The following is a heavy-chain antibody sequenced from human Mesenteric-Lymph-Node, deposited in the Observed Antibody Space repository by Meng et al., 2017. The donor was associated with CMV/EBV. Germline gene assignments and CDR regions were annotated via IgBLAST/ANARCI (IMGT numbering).Heavy chain of an antibody. CDR1: AGSISSSSYY. D-gene: IGHD2-8*02. CDR2: IYYSGST. J-gene: IGHJ4*02. Sequence: CTVSAGSISSSSYYWCWIRQPPGKGLEWIGSIYYSGSTYYNPSLKSRVTISGDTSKNQFSLELRSVTAADTAVYYCARRTSAWWDLDYWGLGTPVTVSS. V-gene: IGHV4-39*01. CDR3: ARRTSAWWDLDY.